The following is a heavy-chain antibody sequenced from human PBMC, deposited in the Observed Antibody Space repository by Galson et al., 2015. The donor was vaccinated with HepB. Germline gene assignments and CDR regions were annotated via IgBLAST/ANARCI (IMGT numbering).Heavy chain of an antibody. CDR2: IYHSGST. D-gene: IGHD4-17*01. V-gene: IGHV4-30-2*01. CDR3: ARGGDGDYGGWYFDY. J-gene: IGHJ4*02. CDR1: GGSISSGGYS. Sequence: TLSLTCAVSGGSISSGGYSWSWIRQPPGKGLEWIGYIYHSGSTYYNPSLKSRVTISVDRSKNQFSLKLGSVTAADTAVYYCARGGDGDYGGWYFDYWGQGTLVTVSS.